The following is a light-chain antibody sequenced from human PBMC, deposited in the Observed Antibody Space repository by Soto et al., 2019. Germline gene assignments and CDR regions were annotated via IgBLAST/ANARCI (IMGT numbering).Light chain of an antibody. CDR3: QQRSNWPPIT. CDR1: QSVGTY. CDR2: DAS. J-gene: IGKJ5*01. Sequence: EIVLTQSPATLSLSPGERAALSCRASQSVGTYLAWYQQKPGQAPRLLIYDASNRAAGVPVRFSGSGSGTDFTLTISSVEPDDFAVYYCQQRSNWPPITFGQGTRLEI. V-gene: IGKV3-11*01.